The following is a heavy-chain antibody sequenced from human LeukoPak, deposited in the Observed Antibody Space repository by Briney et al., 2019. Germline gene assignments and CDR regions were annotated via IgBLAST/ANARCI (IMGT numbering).Heavy chain of an antibody. CDR3: ASTEYTKDTAMVLFDY. CDR2: IIPIFGTA. J-gene: IGHJ4*02. CDR1: GYTFTSYA. Sequence: GASVKVSCKASGYTFTSYAMHWVRQAPGQGLEWMGGIIPIFGTANYAQKFQGRVTITADESTSTAYMEPSSLRSEDTAVYYCASTEYTKDTAMVLFDYWGQGALVTVSS. V-gene: IGHV1-69*13. D-gene: IGHD5-18*01.